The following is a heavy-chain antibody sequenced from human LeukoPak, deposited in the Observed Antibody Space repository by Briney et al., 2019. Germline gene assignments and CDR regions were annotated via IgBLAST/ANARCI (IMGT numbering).Heavy chain of an antibody. CDR2: ISSSGGTI. Sequence: GGSLRLSCVASGFTFSSYEMNWVRQAPGKGLECVAYISSSGGTIYCADSVKGRFTMSRDYAKAPLYLQMDSLRAEDTAVYYCARGRPENYGSGTYLTFWGQGTLVTVSS. D-gene: IGHD3-10*01. CDR1: GFTFSSYE. J-gene: IGHJ4*02. CDR3: ARGRPENYGSGTYLTF. V-gene: IGHV3-48*03.